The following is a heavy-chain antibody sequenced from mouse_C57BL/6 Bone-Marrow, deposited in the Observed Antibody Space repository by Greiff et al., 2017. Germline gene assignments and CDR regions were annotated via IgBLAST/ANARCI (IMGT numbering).Heavy chain of an antibody. V-gene: IGHV1-55*01. J-gene: IGHJ1*03. D-gene: IGHD2-5*01. Sequence: QVQLQQPGAELVKPGASVKMSCKASGYTFTSYWITWVKQRPGQGLEWIGDIYPTSGRTNYNEKFKSKAILTVDKSSSTAYMQRSSLTSEDSAVYYCARPYYSNYWYFDVWGTGTTVTVSS. CDR1: GYTFTSYW. CDR3: ARPYYSNYWYFDV. CDR2: IYPTSGRT.